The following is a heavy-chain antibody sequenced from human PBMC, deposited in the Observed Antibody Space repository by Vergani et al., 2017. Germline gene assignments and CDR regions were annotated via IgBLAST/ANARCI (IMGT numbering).Heavy chain of an antibody. CDR3: ARVRNWLHDY. CDR1: GGSVSSGSYY. CDR2: IYYSGST. D-gene: IGHD1-20*01. Sequence: QVQLQESGPGLVKPSETLSLTCTVSGGSVSSGSYYWSWIRQPPGKGLEWIGYIYYSGSTNYNPSLKSRVTIAVDTSKTQFALKLSYVTAADTAVYYCARVRNWLHDYWGQGSLVTVSS. J-gene: IGHJ4*02. V-gene: IGHV4-61*01.